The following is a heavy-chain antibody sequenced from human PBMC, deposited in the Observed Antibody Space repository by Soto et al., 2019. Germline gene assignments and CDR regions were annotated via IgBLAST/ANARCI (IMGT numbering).Heavy chain of an antibody. Sequence: QVQLVESGGGVVQPGRSLRLSCAASGFTFSSYGMHWVRQAPGKGLEWVAVISYDGSNKYYADSVKGRFTISRDNSKNTLYLQMKSLRAEDTAVYYCASGWKFDPWGQGTLVTVSS. CDR2: ISYDGSNK. J-gene: IGHJ5*02. CDR1: GFTFSSYG. CDR3: ASGWKFDP. D-gene: IGHD1-1*01. V-gene: IGHV3-30*03.